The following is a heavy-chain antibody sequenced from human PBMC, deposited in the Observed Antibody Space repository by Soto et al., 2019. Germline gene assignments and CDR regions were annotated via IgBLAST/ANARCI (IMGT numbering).Heavy chain of an antibody. CDR1: GYPISSGYY. CDR2: IHHSAST. CDR3: ARSSGYVPGGY. V-gene: IGHV4-38-2*01. J-gene: IGHJ4*02. Sequence: LSLTRAVSGYPISSGYYWGWIRQPPGKGLEWIGIIHHSASTYYNPSLRSRITISVDTSKNPFSLKMPSVTAADTAVYYCARSSGYVPGGYWGQGILVTVSS. D-gene: IGHD5-12*01.